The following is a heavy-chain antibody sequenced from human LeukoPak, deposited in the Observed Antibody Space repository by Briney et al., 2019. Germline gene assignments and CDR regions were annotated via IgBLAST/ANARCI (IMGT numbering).Heavy chain of an antibody. Sequence: GGSLRLSCAASGFTFSSYAMSWVRQAPGKGLEWVSAISGSGGSTYYADSVKGRFTISRDNSKHPLYLQMNSLRAEDTAVYYCAKDPLWSRDYWGQGTLVTVSS. CDR3: AKDPLWSRDY. J-gene: IGHJ4*02. CDR2: ISGSGGST. CDR1: GFTFSSYA. V-gene: IGHV3-23*01. D-gene: IGHD3-10*01.